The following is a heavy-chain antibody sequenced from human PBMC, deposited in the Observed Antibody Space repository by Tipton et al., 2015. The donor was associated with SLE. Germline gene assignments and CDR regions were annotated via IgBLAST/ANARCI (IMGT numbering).Heavy chain of an antibody. Sequence: GLVKPSETLSLSCDVSGGSLSGYYWNWIRQTPGKGLEWIGEINRSGTTNYISSLKSRVTISIDTSKNQFSLRLNSVTAADTALYFCARVSAGITAWYWGQGTLVTVSS. V-gene: IGHV4-34*01. CDR3: ARVSAGITAWY. CDR1: GGSLSGYY. D-gene: IGHD1-20*01. CDR2: INRSGTT. J-gene: IGHJ4*02.